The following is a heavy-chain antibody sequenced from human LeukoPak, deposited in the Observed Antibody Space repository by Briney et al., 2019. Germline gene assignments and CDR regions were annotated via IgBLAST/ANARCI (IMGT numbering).Heavy chain of an antibody. Sequence: PGGSLRLSCAGSGFNFSAYGLHWVRQAPGKGLDWVAVISYDGNKKYYAESVEGRFTISRDNSKNTVHLQMNSLRVEDTAAYYCATGGYCTGTRCAHAFHYWGRGTLVTVSS. J-gene: IGHJ4*02. D-gene: IGHD2-2*01. CDR3: ATGGYCTGTRCAHAFHY. CDR2: ISYDGNKK. V-gene: IGHV3-30*03. CDR1: GFNFSAYG.